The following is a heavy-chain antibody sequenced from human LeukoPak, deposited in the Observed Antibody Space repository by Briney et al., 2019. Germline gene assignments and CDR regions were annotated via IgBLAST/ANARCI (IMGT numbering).Heavy chain of an antibody. D-gene: IGHD2-15*01. CDR1: GFTFSSYT. Sequence: QPGGSLRLSCAASGFTFSSYTMNWVRQAPGKGLEWVSYISSGSSTIYYADSVKGRFTISRDNAKNSLFLQMNSLRAEDTAVYYCAREDGYCSGGNCYSYFDSWGQGTLVTVSS. V-gene: IGHV3-48*01. CDR2: ISSGSSTI. J-gene: IGHJ4*02. CDR3: AREDGYCSGGNCYSYFDS.